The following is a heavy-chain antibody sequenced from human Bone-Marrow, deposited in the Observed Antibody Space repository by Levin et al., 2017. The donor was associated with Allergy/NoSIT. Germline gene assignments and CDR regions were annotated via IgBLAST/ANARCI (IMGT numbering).Heavy chain of an antibody. CDR3: ASQSITTVGVNFDY. CDR2: ILPVFGST. Sequence: GASVKVSCKASGGTFSNYTLNWVRQAPGQGLEWMGGILPVFGSTTYAQKFQGRLTITADTSTGTAYMGLDSLTSEDSAIYFCASQSITTVGVNFDYWGRGTLVSVSS. CDR1: GGTFSNYT. V-gene: IGHV1-69*06. D-gene: IGHD3-3*01. J-gene: IGHJ4*01.